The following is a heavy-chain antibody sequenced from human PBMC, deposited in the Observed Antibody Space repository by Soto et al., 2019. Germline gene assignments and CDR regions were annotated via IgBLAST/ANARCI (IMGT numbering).Heavy chain of an antibody. Sequence: GGSLRLSCTASGFTFGDYAMSWVRQAPGKGLEWVGFIRSKAYGGTTEYAASVKGRFTISRDDSKSIAYLQMNSLKTEDTAVYYCTRDSYDYGVDYWGQGTLVTVSS. D-gene: IGHD4-17*01. J-gene: IGHJ4*02. CDR3: TRDSYDYGVDY. CDR2: IRSKAYGGTT. V-gene: IGHV3-49*04. CDR1: GFTFGDYA.